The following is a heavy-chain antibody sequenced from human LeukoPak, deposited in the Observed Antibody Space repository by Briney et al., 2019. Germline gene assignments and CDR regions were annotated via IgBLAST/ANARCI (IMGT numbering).Heavy chain of an antibody. CDR2: TSGSGVNS. D-gene: IGHD5-12*01. CDR3: AKGYSGYDFDY. V-gene: IGHV3-23*01. CDR1: GFTLRSYD. J-gene: IGHJ4*02. Sequence: QPGGSLRLSCAASGFTLRSYDMSWVRQAPGKGLEWVAATSGSGVNSYYADSVRGRFTISRDNSQNTLYLQMDSLRAGDTALYYCAKGYSGYDFDYWGQGTLVTVSS.